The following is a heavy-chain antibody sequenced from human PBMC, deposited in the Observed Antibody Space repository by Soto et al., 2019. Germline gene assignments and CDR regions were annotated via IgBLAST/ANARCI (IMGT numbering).Heavy chain of an antibody. CDR1: GGSISSGDYY. D-gene: IGHD2-15*01. Sequence: QVQLQESGPGLVKPSQTLSLTCTVSGGSISSGDYYWSWIRQPPGKGLEWIGYVYYSGSTYYNPSLKSRVTISVDTSKSQFSLKLSSVTAADTAVYYCARGIGGSLYSWFDPWGQGTLVTVSS. V-gene: IGHV4-30-4*01. J-gene: IGHJ5*02. CDR2: VYYSGST. CDR3: ARGIGGSLYSWFDP.